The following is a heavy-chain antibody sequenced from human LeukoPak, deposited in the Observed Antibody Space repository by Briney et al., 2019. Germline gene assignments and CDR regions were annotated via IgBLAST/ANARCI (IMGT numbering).Heavy chain of an antibody. D-gene: IGHD3-22*01. CDR1: GYTLTELS. CDR2: FDPEDGET. J-gene: IGHJ4*02. CDR3: ATGSLTYYYDSSGYYDY. V-gene: IGHV1-24*01. Sequence: GASVKVSCKVSGYTLTELSMHWVRQAPGKGLEWMGGFDPEDGETIYAQKFQGRVTMTEGTSTDTAYMELSCLRSGDTAVYYCATGSLTYYYDSSGYYDYWGQGTLVTVSS.